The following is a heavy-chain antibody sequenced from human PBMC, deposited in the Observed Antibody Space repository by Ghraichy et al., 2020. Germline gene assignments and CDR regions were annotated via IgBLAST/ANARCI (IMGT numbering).Heavy chain of an antibody. Sequence: GESLNISCKGSGYIFTNYWIGWVRQMPGKGLEWMGIIYPGDSDTRYSPSFQGQVTISADKSISTAYLQWSSLKASDSAMYYCARLFMVRGVMADYWGQGTLVTVSS. V-gene: IGHV5-51*01. CDR1: GYIFTNYW. CDR3: ARLFMVRGVMADY. D-gene: IGHD3-10*01. CDR2: IYPGDSDT. J-gene: IGHJ4*02.